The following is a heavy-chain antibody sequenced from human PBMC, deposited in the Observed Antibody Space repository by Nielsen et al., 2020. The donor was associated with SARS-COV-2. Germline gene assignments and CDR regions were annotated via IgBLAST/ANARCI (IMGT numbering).Heavy chain of an antibody. J-gene: IGHJ2*01. CDR3: ARGGTTGYFDL. CDR2: ISSSSSYT. D-gene: IGHD1-14*01. V-gene: IGHV3-11*05. Sequence: GESLRLSCAASGFTFSDYYMSWIRQAPGKGLEWVSYISSSSSYTNYADSVKGRFTISRDNAKNSLYLQMNSLRAEDTAVYYCARGGTTGYFDLWGRGTLVTVSS. CDR1: GFTFSDYY.